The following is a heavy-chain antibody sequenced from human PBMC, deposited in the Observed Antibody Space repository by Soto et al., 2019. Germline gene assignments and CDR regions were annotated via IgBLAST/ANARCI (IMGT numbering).Heavy chain of an antibody. CDR3: ARDFSLGSGTEGAFDI. Sequence: SVKVSCKASGGTFSSYTISWVRQAPGQGLEWMGRIIPILGIANYAQKFQGRVTITADKSTSTAYMELSSLRSEDTAVYYCARDFSLGSGTEGAFDIWGQGTMVTVSS. J-gene: IGHJ3*02. CDR2: IIPILGIA. V-gene: IGHV1-69*04. D-gene: IGHD3-10*01. CDR1: GGTFSSYT.